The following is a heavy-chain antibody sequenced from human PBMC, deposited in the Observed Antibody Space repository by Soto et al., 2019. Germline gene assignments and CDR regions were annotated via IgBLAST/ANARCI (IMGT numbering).Heavy chain of an antibody. CDR1: GFTFSSYG. J-gene: IGHJ6*02. V-gene: IGHV3-30*18. D-gene: IGHD6-13*01. Sequence: GGSLRLSCAASGFTFSSYGMHWVRQAPGKGLEWVAVISYDGSNKYYADSVKGRFTISRDNSKNTLYLQMNSLRAEDTAVYYCAKGAIADHGMVVWGQGTTVTVSS. CDR3: AKGAIADHGMVV. CDR2: ISYDGSNK.